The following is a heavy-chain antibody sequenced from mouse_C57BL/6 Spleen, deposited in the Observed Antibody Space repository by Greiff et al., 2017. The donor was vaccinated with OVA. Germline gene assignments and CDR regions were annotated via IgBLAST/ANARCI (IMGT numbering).Heavy chain of an antibody. Sequence: VQLQQSGAELVRPGASVKLSCTASGFNIKDDYMHWVKQRPEQGLEWIGWIDPENGDTEYASKFQGKATITADTSSNTAYLQLSSLTSEDTAVYYGTTSITTVVATGDYWGQGTTLTVSS. CDR3: TTSITTVVATGDY. D-gene: IGHD1-1*01. CDR1: GFNIKDDY. V-gene: IGHV14-4*01. CDR2: IDPENGDT. J-gene: IGHJ2*01.